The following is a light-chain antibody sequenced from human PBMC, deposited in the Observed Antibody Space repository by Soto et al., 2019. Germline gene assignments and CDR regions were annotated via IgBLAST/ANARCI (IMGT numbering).Light chain of an antibody. Sequence: EIQMTQSPSFLSASVGDRVTITCRASQGISSYLAWYQQKPGKAPKLLIYRASTLQNGVPSRFSGSGSATDFTLTITTLQPEDFATYSCQQSYSTLPYTFGQGTKVDI. V-gene: IGKV1-39*01. J-gene: IGKJ2*01. CDR2: RAS. CDR1: QGISSY. CDR3: QQSYSTLPYT.